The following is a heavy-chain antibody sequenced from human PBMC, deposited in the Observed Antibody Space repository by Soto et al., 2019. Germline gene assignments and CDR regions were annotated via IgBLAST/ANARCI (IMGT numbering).Heavy chain of an antibody. Sequence: ASVAVCCKASVYTFTNFSIRWVRQAPGKGLEWMGGFDPENGKTIYAQKFQGRVTMTEDTSTDTAYMELSSLRSEDTAVYYCASDRAFGYFDYWGQGTLVTVSS. J-gene: IGHJ4*02. V-gene: IGHV1-24*01. CDR2: FDPENGKT. D-gene: IGHD3-22*01. CDR3: ASDRAFGYFDY. CDR1: VYTFTNFS.